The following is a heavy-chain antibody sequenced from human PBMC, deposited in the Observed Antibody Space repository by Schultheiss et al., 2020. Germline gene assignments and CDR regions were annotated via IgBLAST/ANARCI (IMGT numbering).Heavy chain of an antibody. CDR3: AKDGEWEPFDY. V-gene: IGHV3-23*01. D-gene: IGHD1-26*01. Sequence: GGSLRLSCAASGLTFSLYVMSWVRQAPGKGLEWVSAISGSGGSTYYADSVKGRFTISRDNSKNTLYLQMNSLRAEDTAVYYCAKDGEWEPFDYWGQGTLVTVSS. CDR2: ISGSGGST. J-gene: IGHJ4*02. CDR1: GLTFSLYV.